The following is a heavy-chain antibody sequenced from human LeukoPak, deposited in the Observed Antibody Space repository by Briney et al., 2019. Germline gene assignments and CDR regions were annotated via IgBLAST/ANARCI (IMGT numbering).Heavy chain of an antibody. CDR1: GFTFSSYE. J-gene: IGHJ4*02. V-gene: IGHV3-48*03. D-gene: IGHD3-10*01. Sequence: GGSLRLSCAASGFTFSSYEMSWIRQAPGKGLEWLPYITTSGSTIYYADSVKGRFTVSRDNAKNSLYLQMNSLRAEDTAVYYCARWIYGSGSKRYFDSWGQGTLVTVSS. CDR2: ITTSGSTI. CDR3: ARWIYGSGSKRYFDS.